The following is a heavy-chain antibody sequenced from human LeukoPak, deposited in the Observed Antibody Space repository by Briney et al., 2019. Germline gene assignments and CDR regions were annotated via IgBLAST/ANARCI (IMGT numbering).Heavy chain of an antibody. D-gene: IGHD5-24*01. CDR2: IKQDGSEK. CDR3: ARGDGYNFFDY. CDR1: GFTFSSYS. J-gene: IGHJ4*02. V-gene: IGHV3-7*05. Sequence: GGSLRLSCAASGFTFSSYSMSWVRQAPEKGLEWVATIKQDGSEKYYVDSVKGRFTIPRDNAKNSLYLQMNSLRAEDTAVYYCARGDGYNFFDYWGQGTLVTVSS.